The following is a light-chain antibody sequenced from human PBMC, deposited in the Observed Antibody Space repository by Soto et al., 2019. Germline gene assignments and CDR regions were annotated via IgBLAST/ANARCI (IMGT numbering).Light chain of an antibody. CDR2: DVS. Sequence: QSALTQPRSVSGSPGQSVTISCTGTSSDVGSYNYVSWYQQHPGKAPTVMIFDVSKRPSGVPDRFSGSRSGNTASLTISGLQAEDEADYYCCSFAGTYTFVFGTGTKLTV. CDR3: CSFAGTYTFV. V-gene: IGLV2-11*01. CDR1: SSDVGSYNY. J-gene: IGLJ1*01.